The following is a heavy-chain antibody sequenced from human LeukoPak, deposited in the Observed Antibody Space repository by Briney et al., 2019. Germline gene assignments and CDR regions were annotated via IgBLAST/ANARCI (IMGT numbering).Heavy chain of an antibody. J-gene: IGHJ4*02. D-gene: IGHD1-7*01. V-gene: IGHV4-34*01. CDR2: INHSGST. Sequence: SETLSLTCAVYGGSFSGYYWSWIRQPPGKGLEWFGEINHSGSTNYNPSLKSRVTISVDTSKNQFSLKLSSVTAADTAVYYCAREPMELRHYFDYWGQGTLVTVSS. CDR3: AREPMELRHYFDY. CDR1: GGSFSGYY.